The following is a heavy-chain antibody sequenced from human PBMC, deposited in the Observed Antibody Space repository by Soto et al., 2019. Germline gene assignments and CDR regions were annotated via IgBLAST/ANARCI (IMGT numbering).Heavy chain of an antibody. V-gene: IGHV1-3*01. D-gene: IGHD1-7*01. J-gene: IGHJ4*02. CDR1: GYTFTSYA. Sequence: QVQLLQSGAEVKKPGASVKVSCKASGYTFTSYAMHWVRQAPGQRLEWMGWINAGNGNTKYSQKFQGRVTITRDTSASTAYMELSSLRSEDTAVYYCARVSELTGTGDYWGQGTLVTVSS. CDR2: INAGNGNT. CDR3: ARVSELTGTGDY.